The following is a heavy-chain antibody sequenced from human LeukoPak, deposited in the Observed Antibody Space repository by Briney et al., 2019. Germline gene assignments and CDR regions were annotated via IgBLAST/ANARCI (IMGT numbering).Heavy chain of an antibody. D-gene: IGHD1-20*01. CDR1: GGSISSGGYS. V-gene: IGHV4-30-2*01. CDR3: ARVTSMRWFDP. CDR2: IYHSGST. Sequence: PSETLSLTCTVSGGSISSGGYSWSWIRQPPGTGLEWIGYIYHSGSTYYNPSLKSRVTISVDRSKNQFSLKLSSVTAADTAVYYCARVTSMRWFDPWGQGTLVTVSS. J-gene: IGHJ5*02.